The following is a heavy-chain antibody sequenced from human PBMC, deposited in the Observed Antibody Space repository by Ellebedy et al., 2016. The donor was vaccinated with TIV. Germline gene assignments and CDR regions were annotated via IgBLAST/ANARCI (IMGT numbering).Heavy chain of an antibody. Sequence: PGGSLRLSCAASGFTFSSYGMPWVRQAPGKGLEWVAVIWDDGTKRYHADSVKGRFSISRDNSKSTLYLQMNSLRVEDTAVYYWARDHIVSRYCSGGSCYLAYWGQGTPVTVSS. CDR1: GFTFSSYG. D-gene: IGHD2-15*01. V-gene: IGHV3-33*01. J-gene: IGHJ4*02. CDR2: IWDDGTKR. CDR3: ARDHIVSRYCSGGSCYLAY.